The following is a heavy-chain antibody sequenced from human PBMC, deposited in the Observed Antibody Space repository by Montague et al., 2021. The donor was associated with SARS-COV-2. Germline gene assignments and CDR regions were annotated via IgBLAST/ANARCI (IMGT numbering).Heavy chain of an antibody. D-gene: IGHD1-14*01. CDR1: GASVSSSD. V-gene: IGHV4-59*02. J-gene: IGHJ3*02. Sequence: SETLSLTCTVSGASVSSSDWGWIRQSPGKGLEWIGYFYSVGSTDHNPSLKSRVTISRDTSKNQFSLKVRSVTAADTAIYYCARETMTADAFDIWGQGTMVTVSS. CDR3: ARETMTADAFDI. CDR2: FYSVGST.